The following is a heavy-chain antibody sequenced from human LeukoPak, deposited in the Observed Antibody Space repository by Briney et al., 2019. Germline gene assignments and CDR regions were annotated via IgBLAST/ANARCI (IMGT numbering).Heavy chain of an antibody. CDR2: ISGSGGST. V-gene: IGHV3-23*01. CDR3: AKDIVVVPAAGDAFDI. D-gene: IGHD2-2*01. CDR1: GGTFSSYA. J-gene: IGHJ3*02. Sequence: GGSLRLSCAASGGTFSSYAMSWVRQAPGKGLEWVSSISGSGGSTYYADSVKGRFTISRDNSKKTLYLQMNSLRAEDTAVYYCAKDIVVVPAAGDAFDIWGQGTMVTVSS.